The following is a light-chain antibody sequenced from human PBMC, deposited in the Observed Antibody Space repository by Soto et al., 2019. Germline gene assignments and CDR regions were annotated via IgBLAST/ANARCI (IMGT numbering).Light chain of an antibody. Sequence: DIQMTQSPSTLSASVGDRVTITCRASQSISSWLAWYQQKPGKAPKLLIQKASSLESGVPSRFSCSGSGTEFNLTISSLQPDDFANYYCQQYNRYSPWTFGQGTKVEIK. V-gene: IGKV1-5*03. J-gene: IGKJ1*01. CDR3: QQYNRYSPWT. CDR2: KAS. CDR1: QSISSW.